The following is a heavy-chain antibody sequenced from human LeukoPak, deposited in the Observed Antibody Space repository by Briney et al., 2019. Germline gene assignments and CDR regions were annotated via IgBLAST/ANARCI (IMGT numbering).Heavy chain of an antibody. CDR1: GYTFTSNG. V-gene: IGHV1-18*01. D-gene: IGHD3-22*01. Sequence: VASVKVSCKASGYTFTSNGISWVRQAPGQGPEWMVWISVYNGDTNYAQKFKGRVTMTTDTSTSTAYMELRSLRSDDTAVYYCARDRYYYDSSGPRFGAFDIWGQGTMVTVSS. CDR3: ARDRYYYDSSGPRFGAFDI. CDR2: ISVYNGDT. J-gene: IGHJ3*02.